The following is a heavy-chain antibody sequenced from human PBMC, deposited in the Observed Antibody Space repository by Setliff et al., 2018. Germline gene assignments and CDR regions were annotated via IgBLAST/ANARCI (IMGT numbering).Heavy chain of an antibody. D-gene: IGHD3-3*01. Sequence: PSETLSLTCAAYGGTFSDYYWSWIRQPPGKGLEWIGYIYYSGSTNYNPSLKSRVTISVDTSKNQFSLKLSSVTAADTAVYYCARMSGFLYMDVWGKGTPVTVSS. CDR3: ARMSGFLYMDV. V-gene: IGHV4-59*08. J-gene: IGHJ6*03. CDR1: GGTFSDYY. CDR2: IYYSGST.